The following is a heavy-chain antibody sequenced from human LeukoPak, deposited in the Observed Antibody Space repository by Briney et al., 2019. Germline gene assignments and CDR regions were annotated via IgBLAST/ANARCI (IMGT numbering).Heavy chain of an antibody. CDR2: IYYSGST. D-gene: IGHD2-21*02. CDR1: GGSISSYY. Sequence: SETLSLTCTVSGGSISSYYWSWIRQPPGKGLEWIGYIYYSGSTNYNPSLKSRVTISVDTSKNQFSLKLSSVTAADTAVYYCARLPCGGDCYSGGWGQGTLVTVSS. CDR3: ARLPCGGDCYSGG. V-gene: IGHV4-59*08. J-gene: IGHJ4*02.